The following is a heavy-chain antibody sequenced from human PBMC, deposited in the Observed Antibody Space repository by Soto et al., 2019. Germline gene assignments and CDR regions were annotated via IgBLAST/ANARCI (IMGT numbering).Heavy chain of an antibody. CDR2: ISISSTYI. CDR1: GFTFNTYI. V-gene: IGHV3-21*01. Sequence: GGSLRLSCAASGFTFNTYIMNWVRRAPGKGLEWVASISISSTYIFYADSVKGRFTISRDSATNSLFLQMSSLRTEDTAVYYCARSRGSSGYYNDYWGQGTLVTVSS. D-gene: IGHD3-22*01. CDR3: ARSRGSSGYYNDY. J-gene: IGHJ4*02.